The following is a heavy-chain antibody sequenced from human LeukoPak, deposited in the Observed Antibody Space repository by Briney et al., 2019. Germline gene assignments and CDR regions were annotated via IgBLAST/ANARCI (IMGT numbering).Heavy chain of an antibody. Sequence: ASVKVSCRASGYTFTGYYMHWVRQAPGQGLEWMGWINPNRGGTDYAQKLQGRVTMTRDTSISTAYMELSRLRSDDTAVYYCARDDPSYDMLTGYYMVPYFDYWGQGTLVTVSS. CDR3: ARDDPSYDMLTGYYMVPYFDY. CDR2: INPNRGGT. CDR1: GYTFTGYY. V-gene: IGHV1-2*02. J-gene: IGHJ4*02. D-gene: IGHD3-9*01.